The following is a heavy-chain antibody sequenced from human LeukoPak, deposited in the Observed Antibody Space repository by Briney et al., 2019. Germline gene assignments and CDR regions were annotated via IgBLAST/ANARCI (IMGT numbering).Heavy chain of an antibody. CDR2: ISAYNGNT. J-gene: IGHJ4*02. D-gene: IGHD2-2*03. Sequence: GASVKVSCKASGYTFTSYGISWVRQAPGQGLEWMGWISAYNGNTNYAQKLQGRVTMTTDTSTSTAYMELRSLRSDDTAVYYCARVGGPEDGCCSSTSCYIFDYWGQGTLVTVSS. CDR3: ARVGGPEDGCCSSTSCYIFDY. CDR1: GYTFTSYG. V-gene: IGHV1-18*01.